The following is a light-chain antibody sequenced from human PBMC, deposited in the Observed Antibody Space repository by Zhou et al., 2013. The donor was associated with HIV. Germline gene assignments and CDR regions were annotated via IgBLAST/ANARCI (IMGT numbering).Light chain of an antibody. CDR1: QSLLFSDGKTY. Sequence: IVMTQTPLSLSVTPGQPASISCKSSQSLLFSDGKTYLFWYLQKSGQSPQLLISDVSNRFSGVPDRFSGSGSGTDFTLKISRVEAEDVGVYYCMQSIQLPITFGQGTRLEIK. J-gene: IGKJ5*01. CDR3: MQSIQLPIT. V-gene: IGKV2D-29*02. CDR2: DVS.